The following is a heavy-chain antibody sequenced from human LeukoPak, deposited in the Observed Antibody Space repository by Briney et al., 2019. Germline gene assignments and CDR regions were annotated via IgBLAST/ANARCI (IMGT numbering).Heavy chain of an antibody. V-gene: IGHV3-43D*03. CDR1: GFTFDDYA. CDR3: SKDSSVPWSLFEYYLDV. D-gene: IGHD3-9*01. CDR2: ISWDGGST. J-gene: IGHJ6*03. Sequence: AGGSLRLSCAASGFTFDDYAMHWVRQAPGKGLEWVSLISWDGGSTYYADSVKGRFTISRDNSKNSLYLQMNSLRATDPALYYCSKDSSVPWSLFEYYLDVWGKGTTVTVSS.